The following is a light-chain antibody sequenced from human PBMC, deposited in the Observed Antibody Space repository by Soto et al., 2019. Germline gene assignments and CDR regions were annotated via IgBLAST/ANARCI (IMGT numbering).Light chain of an antibody. CDR2: KAS. J-gene: IGKJ1*01. CDR1: QTISSW. V-gene: IGKV1-5*03. CDR3: QQYGSSPVT. Sequence: DIQMTQSPATRPASVGDRVSSTCRASQTISSWLAWYQQKPGKAPKLLIYKASTLKSGVPSRFSGSGSGKDFTLTISRLEPEDFAVYYCQQYGSSPVTFGQGTKVDIK.